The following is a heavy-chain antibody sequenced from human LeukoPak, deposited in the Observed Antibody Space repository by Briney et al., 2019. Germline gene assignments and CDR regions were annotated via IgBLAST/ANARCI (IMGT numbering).Heavy chain of an antibody. CDR3: ARDHCSSTSCYTQGSFYYYYYGMDV. CDR2: IYTSGST. J-gene: IGHJ6*02. CDR1: GGSISSYY. V-gene: IGHV4-4*07. D-gene: IGHD2-2*02. Sequence: PSEILSLTCTVSGGSISSYYWSWIRQPAGKGLEWIGRIYTSGSTNYNPSLKSRVTMSVDTSKNQFSLKLSSVTAADTAVYYCARDHCSSTSCYTQGSFYYYYYGMDVWGQGTTVTVSS.